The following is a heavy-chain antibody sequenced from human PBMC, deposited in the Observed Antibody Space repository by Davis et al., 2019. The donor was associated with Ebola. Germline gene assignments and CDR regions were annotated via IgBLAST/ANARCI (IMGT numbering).Heavy chain of an antibody. CDR3: GAGRGWIFSS. J-gene: IGHJ5*02. CDR1: GFKFDDFA. Sequence: SLKISCAASGFKFDDFAMHWVRQVPGKGLEWVSGISWNGDDIGYVDSVRGRFTLSRDNAKNSLYLQMTSLRPEDTAFYYCGAGRGWIFSSWGQGTLVTVSS. V-gene: IGHV3-9*01. D-gene: IGHD6-19*01. CDR2: ISWNGDDI.